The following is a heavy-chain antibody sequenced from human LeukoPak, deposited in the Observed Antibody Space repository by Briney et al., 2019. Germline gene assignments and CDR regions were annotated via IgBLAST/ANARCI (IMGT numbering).Heavy chain of an antibody. J-gene: IGHJ4*02. CDR2: IYYSGST. CDR1: GGSISSYY. V-gene: IGHV4-59*01. CDR3: ARGKRYLDY. D-gene: IGHD4-23*01. Sequence: SETLSLTCTVSGGSISSYYWSWIRQLPGKGLEWIGYIYYSGSTNYNPSLKSRVTISVDTAKNQFSLKLSSVTAADTAVYYCARGKRYLDYWGQGTLVTVSS.